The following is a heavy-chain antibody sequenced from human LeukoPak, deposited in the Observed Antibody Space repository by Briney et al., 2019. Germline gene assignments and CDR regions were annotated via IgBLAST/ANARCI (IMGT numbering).Heavy chain of an antibody. V-gene: IGHV3-74*01. D-gene: IGHD2-8*02. J-gene: IGHJ4*02. CDR3: VRDTGTYYFDC. CDR2: IYSDGSGT. CDR1: GFIFRNYW. Sequence: GGSLRLSCAASGFIFRNYWMHWVRHAPGKGLVWVSRIYSDGSGTNYADSVKGRFTISRDNAKNTLYLQMNSLRDEDTAVYYCVRDTGTYYFDCWGQGTLVTVSS.